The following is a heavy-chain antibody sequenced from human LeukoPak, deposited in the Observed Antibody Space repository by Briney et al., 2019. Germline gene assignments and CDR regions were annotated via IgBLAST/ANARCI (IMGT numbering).Heavy chain of an antibody. CDR3: AREGEGYYGSGSYPDY. Sequence: GGSLRLSCAASGFTFSSYAMSWVRQAPGKGLEWVSAISGSGGATYYADSVEGRFTISRDNSKNTLYLQMNSLRAEDTAVYYCAREGEGYYGSGSYPDYWGQGTLVTVSS. J-gene: IGHJ4*02. V-gene: IGHV3-23*01. CDR1: GFTFSSYA. CDR2: ISGSGGAT. D-gene: IGHD3-10*01.